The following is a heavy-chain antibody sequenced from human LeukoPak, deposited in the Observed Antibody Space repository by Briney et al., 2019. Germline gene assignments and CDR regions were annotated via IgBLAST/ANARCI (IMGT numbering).Heavy chain of an antibody. CDR1: GYTFTSYG. D-gene: IGHD6-13*01. J-gene: IGHJ4*02. Sequence: ASVKVSCKASGYTFTSYGISWVRQAPGQGLEWMGWISAYNGNTNYAQKLQGRVTMTTDTSTSTAYMELRSLRSDDTAVYYCARDQRVVGSGSSWYVYWGQGTLVTVSS. V-gene: IGHV1-18*01. CDR2: ISAYNGNT. CDR3: ARDQRVVGSGSSWYVY.